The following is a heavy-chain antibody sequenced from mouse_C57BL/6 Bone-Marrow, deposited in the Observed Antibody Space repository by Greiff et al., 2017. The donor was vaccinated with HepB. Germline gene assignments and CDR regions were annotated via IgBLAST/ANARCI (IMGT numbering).Heavy chain of an antibody. Sequence: GKLVESGGDLVKPGGSLKLSCAASGFTFSSYGMSWVRQTPDKRLEWVATISSGGSYTYYPDSVKGRFTISRDNAKNTLYLQMSSLKSEDTAMYYCARNYYGSSSYWYFDVWGTGTTVTVSS. CDR1: GFTFSSYG. CDR2: ISSGGSYT. CDR3: ARNYYGSSSYWYFDV. D-gene: IGHD1-1*01. J-gene: IGHJ1*03. V-gene: IGHV5-6*02.